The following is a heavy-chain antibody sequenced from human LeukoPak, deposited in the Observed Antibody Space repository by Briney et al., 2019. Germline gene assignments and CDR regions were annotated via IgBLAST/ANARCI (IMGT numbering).Heavy chain of an antibody. CDR1: GYSIRSGYH. J-gene: IGHJ6*03. Sequence: SETLSLTCTVSGYSIRSGYHWSWIRQTPGKGLEWLGSIYQSGSTYDNPSLKSRVTLSVDTSRNQFSLEMTSVTAADTAVYYCARTTMVRGTYYMDVWGKGTTVTISS. V-gene: IGHV4-38-2*02. D-gene: IGHD3-10*01. CDR3: ARTTMVRGTYYMDV. CDR2: IYQSGST.